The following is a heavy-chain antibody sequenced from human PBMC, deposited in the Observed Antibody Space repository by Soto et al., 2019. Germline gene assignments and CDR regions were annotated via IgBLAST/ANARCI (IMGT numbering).Heavy chain of an antibody. V-gene: IGHV3-23*01. CDR2: ISGSSGST. J-gene: IGHJ4*02. D-gene: IGHD3-16*02. Sequence: GGSLRLSCAASGFTFSSYAMSWVRQAPGKGLEWVSTISGSSGSTYYADSVKGRFTISRDNSKNTLYLQTNSLRAEDTAVYYCAKGYRLGELSNRYLLDFWGQGTLVTVSS. CDR1: GFTFSSYA. CDR3: AKGYRLGELSNRYLLDF.